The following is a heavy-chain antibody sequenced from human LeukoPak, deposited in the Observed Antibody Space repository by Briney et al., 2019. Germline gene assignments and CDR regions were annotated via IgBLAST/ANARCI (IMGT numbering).Heavy chain of an antibody. CDR2: VSGSGGST. J-gene: IGHJ4*02. V-gene: IGHV3-23*01. CDR1: GFTFSSYA. CDR3: AKPRAVGVNAFFDY. Sequence: GGSLRLSCAASGFTFSSYAMRWVRQAPGTGLEWVASVSGSGGSTYYADSGKGRFTISRDNSKNTLYLQMNSLRAEDTAIYYCAKPRAVGVNAFFDYWGQGTLVTVSS.